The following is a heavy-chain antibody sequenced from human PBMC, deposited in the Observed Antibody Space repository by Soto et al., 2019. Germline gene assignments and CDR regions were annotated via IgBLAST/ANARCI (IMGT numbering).Heavy chain of an antibody. CDR1: GFTFSSYG. V-gene: IGHV3-33*01. CDR2: IWYDGSNK. D-gene: IGHD3-9*01. CDR3: ARDQRYVDWSRAFDP. Sequence: GGSLRLSCAASGFTFSSYGMHWVRQAPGKGLEWVAVIWYDGSNKYYADSVKGRFTISRDNSKNTLYLQMNSLRAEDTAVYYCARDQRYVDWSRAFDPWGQGTLVPVS. J-gene: IGHJ5*02.